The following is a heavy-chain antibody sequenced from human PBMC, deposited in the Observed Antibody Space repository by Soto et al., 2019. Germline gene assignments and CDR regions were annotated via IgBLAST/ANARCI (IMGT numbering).Heavy chain of an antibody. CDR2: IKQDGSEK. V-gene: IGHV3-7*04. Sequence: GGSLRLSCATSGFTFSNYWMSWVRQAPGKGLEWVANIKQDGSEKYYVDSVKGRFTISRDNAKNSLYLQMNSLRAEDTAVYFCARYAGFWLPAALDDWGQGTLVTVSS. CDR3: ARYAGFWLPAALDD. D-gene: IGHD2-2*01. CDR1: GFTFSNYW. J-gene: IGHJ4*02.